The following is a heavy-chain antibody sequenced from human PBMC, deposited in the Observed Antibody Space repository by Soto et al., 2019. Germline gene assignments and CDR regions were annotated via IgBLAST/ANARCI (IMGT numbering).Heavy chain of an antibody. CDR2: ISGRGGST. Sequence: EVQLLESGGGLVQPGGSLRLSCAASGFTFSSYAMSWVRQAPGKGLEWVSAISGRGGSTYYADSVKGRFTISRDNSKNTLYLQMNSLRAEATVVYYCAKERDYYDRSGSDYWGQGTLVTVCS. CDR3: AKERDYYDRSGSDY. D-gene: IGHD3-22*01. V-gene: IGHV3-23*01. J-gene: IGHJ4*02. CDR1: GFTFSSYA.